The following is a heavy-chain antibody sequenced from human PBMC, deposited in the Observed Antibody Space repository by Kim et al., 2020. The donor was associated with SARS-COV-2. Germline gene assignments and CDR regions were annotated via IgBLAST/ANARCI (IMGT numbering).Heavy chain of an antibody. J-gene: IGHJ6*02. Sequence: SETLSLTCAVHGGSFSGYYWAWIRQPPGKGLEWIGEVNHSGSTNYNPSLKSRVTMSVDTSKNQLSLSSVTAADTAVYYCATSSRMSGVVIPYNHYGMDVWGQGTIVTVSS. CDR1: GGSFSGYY. CDR2: VNHSGST. CDR3: ATSSRMSGVVIPYNHYGMDV. D-gene: IGHD3-3*01. V-gene: IGHV4-34*01.